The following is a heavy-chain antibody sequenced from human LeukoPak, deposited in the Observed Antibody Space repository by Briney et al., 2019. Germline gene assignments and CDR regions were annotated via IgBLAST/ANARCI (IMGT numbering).Heavy chain of an antibody. CDR3: ARDQCSGGSCYDDAFDI. CDR1: GGSISSSNC. Sequence: SGTLSLTCAVSGGSISSSNCWSWVRQPPGKGLEWIGEIYHSGSTNYNPSLKSRVTISVDKSKNQFSLKLSSVTAADTAVYYCARDQCSGGSCYDDAFDIWGQGTMVTVSS. V-gene: IGHV4-4*02. J-gene: IGHJ3*02. CDR2: IYHSGST. D-gene: IGHD2-15*01.